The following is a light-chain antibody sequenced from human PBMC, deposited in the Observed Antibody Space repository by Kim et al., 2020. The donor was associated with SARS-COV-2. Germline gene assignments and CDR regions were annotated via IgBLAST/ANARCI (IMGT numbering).Light chain of an antibody. CDR2: AAS. V-gene: IGKV1-9*01. J-gene: IGKJ1*01. CDR3: QQLNSYPWT. Sequence: APVGDRVTITCRASQGIRSYLAWYQQKPGKAPKLLIYAASTLQSGVPSRVSGSGSGTEFTLTISSLQPEDFATYYCQQLNSYPWTFGQGTKVDIK. CDR1: QGIRSY.